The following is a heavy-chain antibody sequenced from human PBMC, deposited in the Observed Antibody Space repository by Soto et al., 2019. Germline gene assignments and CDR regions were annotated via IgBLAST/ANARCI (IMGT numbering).Heavy chain of an antibody. CDR3: ARVVDYYDFWSGSPGANLFDY. D-gene: IGHD3-3*01. Sequence: GASVKVSCKASGYTFTSYGIRWVRQAPGQGLEWMGWISAYNGNTNYAQKAQGRVTMTTDTSTSTAYMELRSLRSDDTAVYYCARVVDYYDFWSGSPGANLFDYWGQGTLVTVSS. CDR1: GYTFTSYG. CDR2: ISAYNGNT. J-gene: IGHJ4*02. V-gene: IGHV1-18*01.